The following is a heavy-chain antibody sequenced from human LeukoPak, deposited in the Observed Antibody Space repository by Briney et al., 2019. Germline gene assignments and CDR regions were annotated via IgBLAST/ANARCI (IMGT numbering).Heavy chain of an antibody. J-gene: IGHJ4*02. V-gene: IGHV3-23*01. CDR2: IIGSGGST. CDR1: GFTFSSYA. Sequence: GGSLRLSCAASGFTFSSYAMSWVRQAPGKGLEWVSAIIGSGGSTYYADSVKGRFTISRDNSKNTLYLQMNSLRAEDTAVYYCAKFLPTHIVVANYYFDYWGQGTLVTASS. CDR3: AKFLPTHIVVANYYFDY. D-gene: IGHD2-21*01.